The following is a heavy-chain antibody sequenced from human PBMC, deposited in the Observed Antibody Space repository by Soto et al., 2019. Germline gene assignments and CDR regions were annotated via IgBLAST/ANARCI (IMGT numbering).Heavy chain of an antibody. Sequence: QLVQSGAEVKKPGSSVKVSCKASGGTFSSHVISWVRQAPGQGLEWMGGIIPMYGTPNDAQKFQGRVTITADESTSAAYMELSRLRSDDTAVYFCAQERCATSGCYSWFDPWGQGTLVTVSS. V-gene: IGHV1-69*01. CDR2: IIPMYGTP. CDR1: GGTFSSHV. CDR3: AQERCATSGCYSWFDP. J-gene: IGHJ5*02. D-gene: IGHD2-21*02.